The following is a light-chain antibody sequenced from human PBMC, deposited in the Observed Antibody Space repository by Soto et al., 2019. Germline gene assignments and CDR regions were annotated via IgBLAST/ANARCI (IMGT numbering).Light chain of an antibody. V-gene: IGLV3-1*01. J-gene: IGLJ2*01. Sequence: SYELTQPPSVSVSPGQTASITCSGGKLGDKYACWYQQKPGQSPVLVIYQDSKRPSGIPERFSGSNSGNTATLTISGTQAMDEADYYCQAWDSSIVVFCGGTKLTVL. CDR1: KLGDKY. CDR3: QAWDSSIVV. CDR2: QDS.